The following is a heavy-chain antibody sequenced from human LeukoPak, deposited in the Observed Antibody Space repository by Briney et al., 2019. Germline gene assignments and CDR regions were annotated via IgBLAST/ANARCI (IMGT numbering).Heavy chain of an antibody. Sequence: PGGSLRLSCAASGFTFSSYGMHWVRQAPGKGLEWVAFIRYDGSNKYYADSVKGRFTISRDNSKNTLYLQMNSLRAEDTAVYYCANVDVVAVPAAMAVRAFDIWGQGTMVTVSS. CDR1: GFTFSSYG. CDR2: IRYDGSNK. D-gene: IGHD2-2*01. CDR3: ANVDVVAVPAAMAVRAFDI. J-gene: IGHJ3*02. V-gene: IGHV3-30*02.